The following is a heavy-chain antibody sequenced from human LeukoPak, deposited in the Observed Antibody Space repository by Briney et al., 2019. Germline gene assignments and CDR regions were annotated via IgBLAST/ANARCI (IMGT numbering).Heavy chain of an antibody. CDR2: ISAYNGNT. CDR3: ARDRGYYDSSGYEGAFDI. J-gene: IGHJ3*02. CDR1: GYTFTSYG. Sequence: GASVKVSCKASGYTFTSYGISWVHQAPGQGLEWMGWISAYNGNTDYAQKFQGRVTTTTDTSTSTAYMELRSLRSDDTAVYYCARDRGYYDSSGYEGAFDIWGQGTMVTVSS. V-gene: IGHV1-18*01. D-gene: IGHD3-22*01.